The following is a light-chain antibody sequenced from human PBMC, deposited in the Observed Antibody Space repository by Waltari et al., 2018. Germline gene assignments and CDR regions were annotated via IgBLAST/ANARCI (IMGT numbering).Light chain of an antibody. J-gene: IGKJ1*01. CDR3: QQYSSFST. CDR1: QTIRGL. CDR2: DAS. V-gene: IGKV1-5*01. Sequence: DIQMTQSPSMLSASVGDRVTITCRASQTIRGLLAWYQLKPGLAPKLLLYDASNLGGGVPSRFSGSGFGTNFTLTISSLQPDDFATYYCQQYSSFSTFGLGTKV.